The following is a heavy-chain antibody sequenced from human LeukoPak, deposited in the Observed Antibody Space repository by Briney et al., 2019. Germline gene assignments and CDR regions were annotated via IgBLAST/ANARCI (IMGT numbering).Heavy chain of an antibody. CDR2: IYYSGST. CDR3: ARGVVIAPQTFDY. V-gene: IGHV4-59*01. CDR1: GESISGFY. J-gene: IGHJ4*02. D-gene: IGHD2-21*01. Sequence: SETLSLTCTVSGESISGFYWTWIRQPPGKGLEWIGYIYYSGSTNYNPSLKSRVTISEDTSKNQFSLKQSSVTAADTAVYYCARGVVIAPQTFDYWGQGTLVTVSS.